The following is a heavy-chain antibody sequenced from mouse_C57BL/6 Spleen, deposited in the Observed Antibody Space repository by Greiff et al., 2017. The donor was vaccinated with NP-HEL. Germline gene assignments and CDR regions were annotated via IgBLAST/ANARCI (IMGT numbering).Heavy chain of an antibody. CDR1: GYTFTSYW. Sequence: QVQLQQPGAELVKPGASVKLSCKASGYTFTSYWMQWVKQRPGQGLEWIGEIDPSDSYTNYNQKFKGKATLTVDTSSSTAYMQLSSLTSEDSAVYYCARRWLPSFFDYWGQGTTLTVSS. CDR3: ARRWLPSFFDY. D-gene: IGHD2-3*01. CDR2: IDPSDSYT. V-gene: IGHV1-50*01. J-gene: IGHJ2*01.